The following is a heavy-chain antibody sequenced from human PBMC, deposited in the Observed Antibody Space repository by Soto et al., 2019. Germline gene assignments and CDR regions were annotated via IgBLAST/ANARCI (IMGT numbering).Heavy chain of an antibody. V-gene: IGHV1-24*01. CDR2: FDPEDGET. J-gene: IGHJ4*02. CDR1: GYTLTELS. Sequence: ASVKVSCKVSGYTLTELSMHWVRQAPGKGLEWMGGFDPEDGETIYAQKFQGRVTMTEDTSTDTAYMELSSLRSEDTAVYCCATLRFAYYYDSSGYYYWGQGTLVTVSS. D-gene: IGHD3-22*01. CDR3: ATLRFAYYYDSSGYYY.